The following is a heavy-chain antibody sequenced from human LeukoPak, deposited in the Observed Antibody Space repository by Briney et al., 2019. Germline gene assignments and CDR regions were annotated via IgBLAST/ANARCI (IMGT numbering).Heavy chain of an antibody. CDR1: GGSISSYY. J-gene: IGHJ5*02. D-gene: IGHD2-15*01. CDR3: VRSKSGAYGWFDP. Sequence: SETLSLTCTVSGGSISSYYWSWIRQPPGKGLEWIGYIYYTRSTHYNPSLKSRVTISVDTSKNQFSLKLSSVTAADTAVYYCVRSKSGAYGWFDPWGQGTLVTVSS. CDR2: IYYTRST. V-gene: IGHV4-59*01.